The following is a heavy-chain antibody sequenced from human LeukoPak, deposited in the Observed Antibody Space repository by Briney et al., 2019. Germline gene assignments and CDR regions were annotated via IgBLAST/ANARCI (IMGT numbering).Heavy chain of an antibody. D-gene: IGHD3-9*01. CDR2: INPNSGGT. CDR3: ARDQEYDILTGYTKPTTYFDY. Sequence: ASVKVSCKASGYTFTGYYMHWVRQAPGQGLEWMGRINPNSGGTNYAQKFQGRVTMTRDTSISTAYMELSRLRSDDTAVYYCARDQEYDILTGYTKPTTYFDYRGQGTLVTVSS. V-gene: IGHV1-2*06. CDR1: GYTFTGYY. J-gene: IGHJ4*02.